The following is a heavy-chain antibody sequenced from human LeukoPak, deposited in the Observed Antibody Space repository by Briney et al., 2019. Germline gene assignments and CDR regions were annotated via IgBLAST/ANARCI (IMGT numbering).Heavy chain of an antibody. D-gene: IGHD6-6*01. V-gene: IGHV3-74*03. CDR1: GFSFRNHW. J-gene: IGHJ4*02. CDR3: ARDQRVTGRPDIDY. Sequence: GGSLRLSCAPSGFSFRNHWMHWVRHTLGEGRVWVSRISSDGSSTTYADSVKGRFTISSDNAKNTLYLQMNNLRAEDTAMYYCARDQRVTGRPDIDYWGQGTLVIVSS. CDR2: ISSDGSST.